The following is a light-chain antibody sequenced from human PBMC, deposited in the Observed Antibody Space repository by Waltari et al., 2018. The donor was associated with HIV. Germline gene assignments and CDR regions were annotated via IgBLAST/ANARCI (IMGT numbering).Light chain of an antibody. J-gene: IGLJ3*02. CDR2: NHD. V-gene: IGLV1-40*01. Sequence: QSVLTQTPSVSGAPGQRVTISCTGSSSNIGAGYGVHWYQQLPGTAPKLLIYNHDTRPSGVPDRFSGSKSGTSASLAITGLQAEDEADYYCQSYDNSLSASVFGGGTKLTVL. CDR3: QSYDNSLSASV. CDR1: SSNIGAGYG.